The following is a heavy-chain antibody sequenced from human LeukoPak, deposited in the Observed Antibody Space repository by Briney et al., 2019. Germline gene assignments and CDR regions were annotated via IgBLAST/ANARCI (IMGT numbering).Heavy chain of an antibody. Sequence: PGGSLRLSCAASGFTFSSYSMNWVRQAPGKGLEWVSYISSSSSTIYYADSVKGRFTISRDNAKNSLYLQMNSLRAEDTAVYYCARETPLRSFDYWGQGTLVTVSS. CDR1: GFTFSSYS. V-gene: IGHV3-48*04. CDR3: ARETPLRSFDY. J-gene: IGHJ4*02. D-gene: IGHD5/OR15-5a*01. CDR2: ISSSSSTI.